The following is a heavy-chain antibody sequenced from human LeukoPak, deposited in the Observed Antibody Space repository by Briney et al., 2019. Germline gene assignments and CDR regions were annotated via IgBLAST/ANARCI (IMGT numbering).Heavy chain of an antibody. V-gene: IGHV3-30*18. CDR2: ISYDGSNK. CDR1: GFTFSSYG. D-gene: IGHD6-13*01. J-gene: IGHJ4*02. CDR3: AKDRWYSSSCPDY. Sequence: GGSLRLSCAASGFTFSSYGMHWVRQAPGKGLERVGVISYDGSNKYYADSVKGRFTISRDNSKNTLYLQMNSLRAEDTAVYYCAKDRWYSSSCPDYWGQGTLVTVSS.